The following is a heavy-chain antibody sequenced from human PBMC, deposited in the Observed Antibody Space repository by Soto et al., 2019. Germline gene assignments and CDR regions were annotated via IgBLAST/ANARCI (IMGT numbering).Heavy chain of an antibody. J-gene: IGHJ4*02. V-gene: IGHV3-53*01. CDR1: GFSVSTSY. CDR3: ARDSHSPERFDS. CDR2: IHSAGST. D-gene: IGHD4-4*01. Sequence: GSLRLSCAASGFSVSTSYMSWVRQAPGKGLEWVSSIHSAGSTHYADSVRGRFTISRDNAKNTLYLQMNSLGTEDTAVYYCARDSHSPERFDSWGQGTLVTAPQ.